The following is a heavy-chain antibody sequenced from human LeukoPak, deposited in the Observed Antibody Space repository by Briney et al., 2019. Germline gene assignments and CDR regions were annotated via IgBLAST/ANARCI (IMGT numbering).Heavy chain of an antibody. CDR2: IYYSGST. Sequence: SETLSLTCTVSGGSISSSSYYWGWIRQPPGKGLEWIGSIYYSGSTYYNPSLKSRVTISVDTSKNQFSLKPNSVTAADTAVYYCARGGSSYGPDVRFDYWGQGTLVTVSS. CDR3: ARGGSSYGPDVRFDY. J-gene: IGHJ4*02. V-gene: IGHV4-39*07. CDR1: GGSISSSSYY. D-gene: IGHD5-18*01.